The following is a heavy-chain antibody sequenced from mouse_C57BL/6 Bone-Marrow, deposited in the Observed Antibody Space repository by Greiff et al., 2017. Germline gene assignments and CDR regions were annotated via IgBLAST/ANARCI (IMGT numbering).Heavy chain of an antibody. CDR3: TRSSTFFYYFDD. CDR2: FHPYNDDT. D-gene: IGHD5-1*01. Sequence: VKVVESGAELVKPGASVKMSCKASGYTFTTYPIEWMKQNHGKSLEWIGNFHPYNDDTKYNEKFKGKATLTVEKSSNTVYLELSRLTSDDSAVYYGTRSSTFFYYFDDWGQGTTLTVSS. CDR1: GYTFTTYP. V-gene: IGHV1-47*01. J-gene: IGHJ2*01.